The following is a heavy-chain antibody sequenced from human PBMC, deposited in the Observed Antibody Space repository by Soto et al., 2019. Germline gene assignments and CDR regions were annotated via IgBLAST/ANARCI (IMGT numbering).Heavy chain of an antibody. CDR2: ISYDGSNK. V-gene: IGHV3-30-3*01. CDR3: ARSEGYGSGSYGYYYGMDV. D-gene: IGHD3-10*01. J-gene: IGHJ6*02. CDR1: GFTFSSYA. Sequence: QVQLVESGGGVVQPGRSLRLSCAASGFTFSSYAMHWVRQAPGKGLEWVAVISYDGSNKYYADSVKGRFTISRDNSKNTLYLQMTSLRAEDTAVYYCARSEGYGSGSYGYYYGMDVWGQGTTVTVSS.